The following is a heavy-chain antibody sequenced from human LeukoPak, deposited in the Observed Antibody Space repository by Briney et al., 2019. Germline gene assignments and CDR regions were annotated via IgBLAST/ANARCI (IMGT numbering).Heavy chain of an antibody. CDR1: GFIVSSNN. CDR2: IYSGGST. CDR3: ATIRYGDYVFDY. Sequence: PGGSLRLSCAASGFIVSSNNMNWVRQAPGKGLEWVSVIYSGGSTYYADSVKGRFTISRDNAKNSLYLQMNSLRAEDTAVYYCATIRYGDYVFDYWGQGTLVTVSS. V-gene: IGHV3-53*01. J-gene: IGHJ4*02. D-gene: IGHD4-17*01.